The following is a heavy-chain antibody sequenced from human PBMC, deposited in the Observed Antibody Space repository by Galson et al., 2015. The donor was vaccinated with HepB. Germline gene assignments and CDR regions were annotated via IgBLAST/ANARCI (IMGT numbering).Heavy chain of an antibody. Sequence: SLRLSCAASGFTVSSNYMRWVRQAPGKGLEWVSVIYSGGSTYYADSVKGRFTISRDNSKNTLYLQMNSLRAEDTAVYYCARALAPRAYYYYYMDVWGKGTTVTVSS. CDR3: ARALAPRAYYYYYMDV. CDR1: GFTVSSNY. J-gene: IGHJ6*03. V-gene: IGHV3-66*01. CDR2: IYSGGST.